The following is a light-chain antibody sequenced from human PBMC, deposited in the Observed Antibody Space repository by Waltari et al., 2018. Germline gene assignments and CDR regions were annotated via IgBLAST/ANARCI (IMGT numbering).Light chain of an antibody. CDR3: CSYAGGSYV. CDR1: SSDIGGYDY. CDR2: DVT. Sequence: QSALPQPRSVSGSPGQSVTISCTGTSSDIGGYDYVSWYQQHPGKAPKLFTYDVTKRPSGVPDRFSGSRSGTAASLTISGLQPEDEADYYCCSYAGGSYVFGTGTKVTVL. V-gene: IGLV2-11*01. J-gene: IGLJ1*01.